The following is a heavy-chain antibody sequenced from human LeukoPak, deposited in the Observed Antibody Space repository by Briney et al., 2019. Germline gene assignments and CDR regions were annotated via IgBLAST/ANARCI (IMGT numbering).Heavy chain of an antibody. J-gene: IGHJ5*02. V-gene: IGHV3-23*01. Sequence: PGGSLRLSCAASGFTFSSYGMSWVRQAPGKGLEWVSAISGSGGSTYYADSVKGRFTISRDNSKNTLYLQMNSLRAEDTAVYCCAKDVGANPYNWFDPWGQGTLVTVSS. CDR3: AKDVGANPYNWFDP. CDR1: GFTFSSYG. CDR2: ISGSGGST. D-gene: IGHD1-26*01.